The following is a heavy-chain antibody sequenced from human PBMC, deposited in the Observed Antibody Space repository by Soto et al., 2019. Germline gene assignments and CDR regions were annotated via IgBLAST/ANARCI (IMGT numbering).Heavy chain of an antibody. D-gene: IGHD2-15*01. V-gene: IGHV3-33*01. CDR2: IWYDGSNK. Sequence: GGSLRLSCAASGFTFSSYGMHWVRQAPGRGLEWVAVIWYDGSNKYYADSVKGRFTISRDNSKNTLYLQMNSLRAEDTAVYYCARDGYCSGGSCYSVPVFDYWGQGTLVTVSS. J-gene: IGHJ4*02. CDR3: ARDGYCSGGSCYSVPVFDY. CDR1: GFTFSSYG.